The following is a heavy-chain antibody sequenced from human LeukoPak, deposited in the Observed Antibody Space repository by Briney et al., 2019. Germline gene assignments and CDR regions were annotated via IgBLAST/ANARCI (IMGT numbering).Heavy chain of an antibody. Sequence: ASVKVSCKASGGTFSSYAISWVRQAPGQGLEWMGWISAYNGNTNYAQKLQGRVTMTTDTSTSTAYMELRSLRSDDTAVYYCAREAIFGAFDPWGQGTLVTVSS. CDR1: GGTFSSYA. D-gene: IGHD3-3*01. V-gene: IGHV1-18*01. J-gene: IGHJ5*02. CDR2: ISAYNGNT. CDR3: AREAIFGAFDP.